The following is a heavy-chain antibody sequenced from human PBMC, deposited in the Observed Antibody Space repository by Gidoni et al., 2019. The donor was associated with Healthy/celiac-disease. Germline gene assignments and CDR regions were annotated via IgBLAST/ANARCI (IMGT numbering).Heavy chain of an antibody. CDR3: ARALGYCSGGSCRRWFDP. CDR2: IYHSGST. CDR1: GGSISSSNW. Sequence: QVQLQESGTGLVKPSGTLSLTCAVSGGSISSSNWWSWVRQPPGKGLEWIGEIYHSGSTNYNPSLKSRVTISVDKSKNQFSLKLSAVTAADTAVYYCARALGYCSGGSCRRWFDPWGQGTLVTVSS. D-gene: IGHD2-15*01. V-gene: IGHV4-4*02. J-gene: IGHJ5*02.